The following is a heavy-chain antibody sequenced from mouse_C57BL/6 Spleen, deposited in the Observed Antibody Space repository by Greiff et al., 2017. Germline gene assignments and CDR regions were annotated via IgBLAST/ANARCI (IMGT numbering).Heavy chain of an antibody. J-gene: IGHJ3*01. CDR2: FYPGSGSI. V-gene: IGHV1-62-2*01. CDR1: GYTFTEYT. Sequence: VQLQQSGAELVKPGASVKLSCKASGYTFTEYTIHWVKQRSGQGLEWIGWFYPGSGSIKYNEKFKDKATLTADKSSSTVYMELSRLTSEDSAVYFCARHEKGAYSNYVGAWFAYWGQGTLVTVSA. CDR3: ARHEKGAYSNYVGAWFAY. D-gene: IGHD2-5*01.